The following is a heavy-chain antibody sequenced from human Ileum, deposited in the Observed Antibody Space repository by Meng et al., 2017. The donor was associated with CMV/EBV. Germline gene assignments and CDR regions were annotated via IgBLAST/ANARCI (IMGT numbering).Heavy chain of an antibody. CDR1: GFLFSNFA. J-gene: IGHJ4*02. V-gene: IGHV3-30*03. CDR3: ARERLDGGNSEFFDY. D-gene: IGHD4-23*01. Sequence: GESLKISCATSGFLFSNFAMHWVRQAPGKGLEWISVISYDGSHAYYADSVQGRFNVSRDNSNNILYLQMSSLRPEDTAIYYCARERLDGGNSEFFDYWGQGALVTVSS. CDR2: ISYDGSHA.